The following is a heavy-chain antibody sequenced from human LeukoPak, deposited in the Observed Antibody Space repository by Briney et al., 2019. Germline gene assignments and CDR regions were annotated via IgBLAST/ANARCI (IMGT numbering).Heavy chain of an antibody. CDR1: GFTFSSYS. V-gene: IGHV3-21*01. Sequence: GGSLRLSCAASGFTFSSYSMNWVRQAPGKGLEWVSSISSSSSYIYYADSVKGRFTISRDNAKNSLYLQMNSLRAEDTAVYYCARDHWNYAPQRTTPYEDDAFDIWGQGTMVTVSS. J-gene: IGHJ3*02. CDR3: ARDHWNYAPQRTTPYEDDAFDI. CDR2: ISSSSSYI. D-gene: IGHD1-7*01.